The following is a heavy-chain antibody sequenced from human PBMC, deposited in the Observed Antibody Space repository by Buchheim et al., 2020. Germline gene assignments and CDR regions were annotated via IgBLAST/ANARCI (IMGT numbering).Heavy chain of an antibody. CDR1: GFTFTSYS. V-gene: IGHV3-48*02. D-gene: IGHD4-11*01. J-gene: IGHJ3*02. CDR3: ARDRDYTFDI. CDR2: ISSSSNDI. Sequence: EVQLVESGGGLVQPGGSLRLSCAASGFTFTSYSMNWVRQAPGKGLEWISYISSSSNDIQYADSVKGRFTVPRDNVKNSLFLQMNSLRDEDTAVYYCARDRDYTFDIWGQGT.